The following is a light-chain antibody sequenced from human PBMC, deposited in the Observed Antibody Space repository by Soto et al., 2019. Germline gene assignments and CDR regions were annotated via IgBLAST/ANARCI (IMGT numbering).Light chain of an antibody. Sequence: QYVLTQPPSASGTPGQRVTISCSGSSSNIGSNYVYWYQHLTGTAPKLLIYRNNQRPSGVPDRFSGSKSGTSASLAISGLRSEDEADYYCATWDDSLSNYVFVTGTKVTVL. CDR3: ATWDDSLSNYV. V-gene: IGLV1-47*01. CDR1: SSNIGSNY. CDR2: RNN. J-gene: IGLJ1*01.